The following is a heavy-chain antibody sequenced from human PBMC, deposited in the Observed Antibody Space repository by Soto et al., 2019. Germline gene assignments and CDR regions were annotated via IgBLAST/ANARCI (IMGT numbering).Heavy chain of an antibody. CDR2: IIHSGST. Sequence: PSETLSLTCAVYGGSFRSFYWSWIRQPPGKGLEWIGEIIHSGSTNYNPSLESRVTISLDTSKNQFSLKVNSVIAADTAIYYCARDKGPRYYHYGMDVWGQGTTVTVSS. CDR3: ARDKGPRYYHYGMDV. CDR1: GGSFRSFY. V-gene: IGHV4-34*12. J-gene: IGHJ6*02.